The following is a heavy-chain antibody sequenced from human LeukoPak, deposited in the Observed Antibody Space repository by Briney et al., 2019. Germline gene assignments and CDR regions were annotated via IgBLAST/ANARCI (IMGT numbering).Heavy chain of an antibody. CDR2: INSDGSST. CDR1: GFTFSSYW. CDR3: AREKELPKGKNWFDP. Sequence: GGPLRLSCAASGFTFSSYWMHWVRQAPGKGLVWVSRINSDGSSTSYADSVKRRFTISRDNAKNTLYLQMNSLRAEDTAVYYCAREKELPKGKNWFDPWGQGTLVTVSS. V-gene: IGHV3-74*01. D-gene: IGHD1-7*01. J-gene: IGHJ5*02.